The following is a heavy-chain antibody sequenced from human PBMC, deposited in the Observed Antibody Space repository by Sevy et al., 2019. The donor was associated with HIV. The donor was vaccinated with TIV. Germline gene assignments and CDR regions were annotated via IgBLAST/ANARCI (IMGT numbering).Heavy chain of an antibody. CDR1: GYSFTSHW. CDR2: IYPDHSET. Sequence: GKSLKISCEGSGYSFTSHWIGWMRHMPGKGLQWMGIIYPDHSETRYSPSFQGQVTFSADKSISTAYLQWSSLTAPDTAMYYCATCRSRYFDSSGYYIYWGLGTMVTVSS. D-gene: IGHD3-22*01. V-gene: IGHV5-51*01. J-gene: IGHJ4*02. CDR3: ATCRSRYFDSSGYYIY.